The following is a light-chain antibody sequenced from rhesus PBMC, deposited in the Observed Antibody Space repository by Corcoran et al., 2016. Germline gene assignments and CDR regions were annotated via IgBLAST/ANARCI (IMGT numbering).Light chain of an antibody. V-gene: IGKV1-74*01. CDR2: KAS. Sequence: DIQMTQSPSSLSASVGDRVTIPCRASENVNYYLHWYQQKPGKAPKLLIYKASILQSGVPSRFSGSGSGTDFTLTISSLQPEDFATYYCQHSYGTPFTFGPGTKLDIK. CDR3: QHSYGTPFT. CDR1: ENVNYY. J-gene: IGKJ3*01.